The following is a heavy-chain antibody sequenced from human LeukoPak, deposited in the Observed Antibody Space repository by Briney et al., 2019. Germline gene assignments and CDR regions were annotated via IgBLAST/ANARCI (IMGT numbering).Heavy chain of an antibody. V-gene: IGHV5-51*01. D-gene: IGHD6-13*01. CDR3: ARQGAAAGTGFGGGYMDV. CDR2: IYPGDSDT. J-gene: IGHJ6*03. CDR1: GYSFTSYW. Sequence: KGGESLKISCKGSGYSFTSYWIGWVRQMPGKGLEWMGIIYPGDSDTRYSPSFQGQATISADKSISTAYLQWSSLKASDTAMYYCARQGAAAGTGFGGGYMDVWGKGTTVTVSS.